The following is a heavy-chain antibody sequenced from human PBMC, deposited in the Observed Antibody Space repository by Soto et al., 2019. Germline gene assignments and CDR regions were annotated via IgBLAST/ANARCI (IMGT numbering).Heavy chain of an antibody. Sequence: PSETLSLTCTVSGGSISSGGYYWSWIRQHPGKGLEWIGYIYYSGSTYYNPSLKSRVTISVDTSKNQFSLKLSSVTAADTAVYYCARGRYSMVVAATNNYYFDYWGQGTLVTVSS. V-gene: IGHV4-31*03. CDR3: ARGRYSMVVAATNNYYFDY. CDR2: IYYSGST. D-gene: IGHD2-15*01. J-gene: IGHJ4*02. CDR1: GGSISSGGYY.